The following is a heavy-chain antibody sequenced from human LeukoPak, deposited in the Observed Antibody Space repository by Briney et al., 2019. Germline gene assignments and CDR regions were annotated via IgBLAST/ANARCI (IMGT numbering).Heavy chain of an antibody. J-gene: IGHJ3*02. CDR2: IIPIFGTA. Sequence: GASVKVSCKTSRGTFSSYAISWVRQAPGQGLEWMGGIIPIFGTANYAQKFQGRVTITRNTSISTAYMELSSLRSEDTAVYYCARGWRMVRGVILNKNPNDAFDIWGQGTMVTVSS. CDR3: ARGWRMVRGVILNKNPNDAFDI. D-gene: IGHD3-10*01. CDR1: RGTFSSYA. V-gene: IGHV1-69*05.